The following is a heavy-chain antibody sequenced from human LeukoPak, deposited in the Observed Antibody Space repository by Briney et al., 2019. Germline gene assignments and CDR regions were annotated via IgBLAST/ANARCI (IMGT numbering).Heavy chain of an antibody. V-gene: IGHV3-23*01. Sequence: GGSLRLSCAASGFTFSSYAMSWVRQAPGKGLEWVSAISGSGGSTYYADSVKGRFTISRDNSKNTLYLQMNSQRAEDTAVYYCARDLRDFWSGYYSLYYYYYGMDVWGQGTTVTVSS. CDR3: ARDLRDFWSGYYSLYYYYYGMDV. CDR2: ISGSGGST. J-gene: IGHJ6*02. D-gene: IGHD3-3*01. CDR1: GFTFSSYA.